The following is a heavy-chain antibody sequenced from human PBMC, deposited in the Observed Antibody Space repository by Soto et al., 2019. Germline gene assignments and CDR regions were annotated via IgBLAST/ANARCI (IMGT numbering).Heavy chain of an antibody. Sequence: QVQLQESGPGLVKPSETLSLTCTVSGGSVSSGSYYWSWIRQPPGKGLEWIGYIYYSGSTNYNPSLKSRVTISVDTSKNQFSLKLSSVTAADTAVYYCARGDGYPFDYWGQGTLVTVSS. CDR3: ARGDGYPFDY. J-gene: IGHJ4*02. CDR1: GGSVSSGSYY. D-gene: IGHD5-12*01. V-gene: IGHV4-61*01. CDR2: IYYSGST.